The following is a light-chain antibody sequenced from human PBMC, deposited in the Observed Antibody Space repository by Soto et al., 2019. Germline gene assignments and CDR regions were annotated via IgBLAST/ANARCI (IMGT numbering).Light chain of an antibody. Sequence: DIQMTQSPSTLSASVGDRVTITCRASQSISSWLAWYQQKPGKAPKLLIYDASSLESGVPSRFSGSGSGTEFTLTISSLQPDDFATYYCQQYNTIETFGQGTKVEI. V-gene: IGKV1-5*01. CDR2: DAS. J-gene: IGKJ1*01. CDR1: QSISSW. CDR3: QQYNTIET.